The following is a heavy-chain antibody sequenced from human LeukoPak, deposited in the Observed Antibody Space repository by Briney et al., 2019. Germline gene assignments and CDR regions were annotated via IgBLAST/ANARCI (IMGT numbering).Heavy chain of an antibody. D-gene: IGHD3-3*01. V-gene: IGHV3-66*01. J-gene: IGHJ4*02. CDR3: ARGHSLRLAIFGVSSDY. CDR1: GLTVSSNY. CDR2: LYSGGSA. Sequence: GGSLRLSCAASGLTVSSNYMSWVRQTPEKGLEWVSILYSGGSAYYPDSLNGRFTISRDNSKNSLYLQMNSLRAEDTAVYYCARGHSLRLAIFGVSSDYWGQGTLVTVSS.